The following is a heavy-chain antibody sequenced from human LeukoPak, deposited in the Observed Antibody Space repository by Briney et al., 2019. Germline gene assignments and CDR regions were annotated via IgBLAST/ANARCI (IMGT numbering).Heavy chain of an antibody. CDR1: GYTFTSYD. CDR3: ARPAYCGGDCFTGEAFDI. CDR2: MNPNSGNT. D-gene: IGHD2-21*01. J-gene: IGHJ3*02. V-gene: IGHV1-8*01. Sequence: VASVKVSCKASGYTFTSYDINWVRQATGQGLEWMGWMNPNSGNTGYAQKFQGRVTMTRNTSISTAYMELSSLRSEDTAVYYCARPAYCGGDCFTGEAFDIWGQGTMVTVSS.